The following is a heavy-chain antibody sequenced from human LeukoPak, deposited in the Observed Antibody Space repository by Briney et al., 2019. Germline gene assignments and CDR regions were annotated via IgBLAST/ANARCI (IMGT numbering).Heavy chain of an antibody. CDR1: GYSFTGYW. Sequence: GESLKISCXGSGYSFTGYWIGWVRQMPGKGLEWMGIIYPGDSDTRYSPSFQGQVTISADKSISTAYLQWSSLKASDTAMYYCARSLIRYFDWSSSGWFDPWGQGTLVTVSS. CDR2: IYPGDSDT. D-gene: IGHD3-9*01. V-gene: IGHV5-51*01. CDR3: ARSLIRYFDWSSSGWFDP. J-gene: IGHJ5*02.